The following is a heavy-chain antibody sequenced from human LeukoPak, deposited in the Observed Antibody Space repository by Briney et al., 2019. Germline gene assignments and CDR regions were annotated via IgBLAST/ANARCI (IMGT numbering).Heavy chain of an antibody. V-gene: IGHV3-21*01. Sequence: GGSLRLSCAASGFTVSSNYMNWVRQAPGKGLEWVSSISSSSSYIYYADSVKGRFTISRDNAKNSLYLQMNSLRAEDTAVYYCARDPPDQEAQDAFDIWGQGTMVTVSS. CDR1: GFTVSSNY. CDR3: ARDPPDQEAQDAFDI. J-gene: IGHJ3*02. CDR2: ISSSSSYI.